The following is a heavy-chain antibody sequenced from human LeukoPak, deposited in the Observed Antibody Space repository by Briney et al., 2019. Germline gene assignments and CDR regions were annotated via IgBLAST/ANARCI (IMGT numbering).Heavy chain of an antibody. CDR1: GYTFTSYY. Sequence: ASVEVSCKASGYTFTSYYMHWVRQAPGQGLEWMGIINPSGGSTSYAQKFQGRVTMTRDMSTSTVYMELRSLRSDDTAVYYCARGSPPRRNYDSRGYYSYYFDYWGQGTLVTVSS. CDR3: ARGSPPRRNYDSRGYYSYYFDY. D-gene: IGHD3-22*01. V-gene: IGHV1-46*01. J-gene: IGHJ4*02. CDR2: INPSGGST.